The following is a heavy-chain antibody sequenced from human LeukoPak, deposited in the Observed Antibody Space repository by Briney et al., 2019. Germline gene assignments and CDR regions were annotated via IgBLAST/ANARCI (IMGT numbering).Heavy chain of an antibody. CDR2: ISTYNDNT. Sequence: ASVKVSSKASGYTFTIYDISWVRQAPGQGLEWMGWISTYNDNTHYAQKLQGRVTMTTDTTTSTVYMELKSLRSADTTVYYCARIQSRIIAARPGNPAFDYWGRGTLVSVSS. D-gene: IGHD6-6*01. J-gene: IGHJ4*02. CDR3: ARIQSRIIAARPGNPAFDY. CDR1: GYTFTIYD. V-gene: IGHV1-18*01.